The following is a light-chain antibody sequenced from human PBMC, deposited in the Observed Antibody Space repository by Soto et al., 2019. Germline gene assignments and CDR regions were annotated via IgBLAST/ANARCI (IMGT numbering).Light chain of an antibody. CDR2: EVT. Sequence: QSALTQPPSASGSPGQSVAISCTGTSSDVGAYNYVSWYQQHPGKAPKLMIYEVTKRPSGVPDRFSGSKSGNTASLTVSGLQAEEEADYYCSSYAGSNNFVVFGGGTKLTVL. CDR1: SSDVGAYNY. J-gene: IGLJ2*01. CDR3: SSYAGSNNFVV. V-gene: IGLV2-8*01.